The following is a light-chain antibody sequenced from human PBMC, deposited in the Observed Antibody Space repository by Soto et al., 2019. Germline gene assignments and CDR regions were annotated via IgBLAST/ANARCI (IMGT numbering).Light chain of an antibody. J-gene: IGKJ1*01. V-gene: IGKV1-39*01. CDR3: QQSYSTPGT. Sequence: DIQMTQSPSSLSASVGDRVTITCRASQSVNKYLNWYQQKPGKAPRLLIYAASTLHSGVPSRFSGSGSETDFTLTISTLQPEDFATYYCQQSYSTPGTFGQGTKVEVK. CDR1: QSVNKY. CDR2: AAS.